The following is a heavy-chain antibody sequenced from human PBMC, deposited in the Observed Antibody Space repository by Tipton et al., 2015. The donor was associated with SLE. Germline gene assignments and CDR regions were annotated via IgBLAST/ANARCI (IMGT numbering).Heavy chain of an antibody. J-gene: IGHJ4*02. Sequence: TLSLTCDLNGGSFSGNYWSWIRQTPGKGLEWVGEVNHSGSTRYNPSLKSRLTISLDTSKNQFSLKLNSVTAADTAVYYCASQFLEWLAYDYWGQGTLVTVSS. CDR1: GGSFSGNY. CDR3: ASQFLEWLAYDY. CDR2: VNHSGST. D-gene: IGHD3-3*01. V-gene: IGHV4-34*01.